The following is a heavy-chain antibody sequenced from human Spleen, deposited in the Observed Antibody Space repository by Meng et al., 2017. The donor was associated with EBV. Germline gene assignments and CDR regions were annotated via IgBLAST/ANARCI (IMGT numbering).Heavy chain of an antibody. D-gene: IGHD4/OR15-4a*01. CDR2: INPSGDTT. CDR3: ARAPHWFRDYGGDY. Sequence: QVQLVQSGAEVKKAGASVKVSCKASGSGYTFSSYYIHWVRQAPGQGLEWMGIINPSGDTTNYAQKFQGRVIMTRDTSTNTVYMELSSLRSEDTAVYYCARAPHWFRDYGGDYWGQGTLVTVSS. V-gene: IGHV1-46*01. J-gene: IGHJ4*02. CDR1: GSGYTFSSYY.